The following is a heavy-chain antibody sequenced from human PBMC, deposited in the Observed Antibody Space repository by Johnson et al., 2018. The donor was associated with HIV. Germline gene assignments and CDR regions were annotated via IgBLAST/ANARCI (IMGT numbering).Heavy chain of an antibody. CDR1: GFTFSSYD. CDR3: ARAQLLADDAFNK. Sequence: VQLVESGGGVVRPGGSLRLSCAASGFTFSSYDMHWVRQATGKGLEWVSAIGPAGDTYYPGSVKGRFTISRENAKNSLYLQMNSLRAGDTAIYYCARAQLLADDAFNKWGQGTMVTVSS. D-gene: IGHD6-6*01. CDR2: IGPAGDT. V-gene: IGHV3-13*01. J-gene: IGHJ3*02.